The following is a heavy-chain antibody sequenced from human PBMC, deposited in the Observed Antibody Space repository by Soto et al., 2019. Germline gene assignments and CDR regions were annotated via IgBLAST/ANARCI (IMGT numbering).Heavy chain of an antibody. CDR3: AHRAGLQGNWNGGYFDY. V-gene: IGHV2-5*02. CDR1: GFSLSTSGVG. D-gene: IGHD1-1*01. Sequence: QITLKESGPTRVRPTQTLTLTCSFSGFSLSTSGVGVGWIRQPPGKALERLALIYWDDDKRYSPSLKNRLTITKDPSKNQVVLTMTNMDPVDTATYYCAHRAGLQGNWNGGYFDYWGQGALVTVSS. J-gene: IGHJ4*02. CDR2: IYWDDDK.